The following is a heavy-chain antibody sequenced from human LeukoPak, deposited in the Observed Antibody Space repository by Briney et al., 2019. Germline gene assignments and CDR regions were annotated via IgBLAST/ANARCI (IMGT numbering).Heavy chain of an antibody. J-gene: IGHJ4*02. CDR1: GFSFATYG. V-gene: IGHV1-18*01. Sequence: GASVKVSCKTSGFSFATYGFCWVRQAPGDGLEWTGWISANTGKTSYAQKFQDRVTMTTDTSTTTAFMELRGLRLDDTAVYFCAKVSGDRMDYWGQGTLVTVSS. CDR3: AKVSGDRMDY. CDR2: ISANTGKT.